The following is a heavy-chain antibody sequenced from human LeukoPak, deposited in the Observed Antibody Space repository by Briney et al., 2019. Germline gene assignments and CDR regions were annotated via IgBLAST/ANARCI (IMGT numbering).Heavy chain of an antibody. CDR1: GFTFNSYS. Sequence: GGSLRLSCAASGFTFNSYSLNWVRQAPGKGLEWVSYISGSGTTIYYADSVRGRFTISRDNAKNSLYLQMNSLRAEDTAVYYCVRDIPRYYFDYWGQGTLVTVSS. CDR2: ISGSGTTI. J-gene: IGHJ4*02. V-gene: IGHV3-48*04. CDR3: VRDIPRYYFDY.